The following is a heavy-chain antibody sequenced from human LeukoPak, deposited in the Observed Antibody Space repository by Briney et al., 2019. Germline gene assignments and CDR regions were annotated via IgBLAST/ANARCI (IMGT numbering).Heavy chain of an antibody. CDR1: GFTFSSYA. CDR3: AKDSGSYHPEYFQH. CDR2: ISGSGGST. J-gene: IGHJ1*01. Sequence: PGGSLRLSCAASGFTFSSYAMSWVRQAPGKGLEWVSAISGSGGSTYYADSVKGRFTISRDNSKNTLYMQMTSLRAEDTAVYYCAKDSGSYHPEYFQHWGQGTLVTVSS. D-gene: IGHD1-26*01. V-gene: IGHV3-23*01.